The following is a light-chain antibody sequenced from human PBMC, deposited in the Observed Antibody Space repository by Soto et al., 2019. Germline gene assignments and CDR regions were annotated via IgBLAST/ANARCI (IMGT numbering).Light chain of an antibody. V-gene: IGKV1-39*01. J-gene: IGKJ5*01. CDR1: QNISRY. CDR2: AAS. Sequence: LSASVGDRVTITCRASQNISRYLNWYQQKPGKAPKLLIYAASSLLGGVPSRFSGSGSGTNFTLTISSLQPEDFTTYYCQQSYSTPPITFGQGTRLEIK. CDR3: QQSYSTPPIT.